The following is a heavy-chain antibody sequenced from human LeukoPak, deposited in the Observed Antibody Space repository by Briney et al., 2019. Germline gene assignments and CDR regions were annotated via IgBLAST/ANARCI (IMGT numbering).Heavy chain of an antibody. D-gene: IGHD2-2*01. CDR3: ARGGDIVVVPAAFAGDWFDP. CDR1: GGSISSYY. V-gene: IGHV4-59*01. Sequence: SETLSLTCTVSGGSISSYYWSWIRQPPGKGLEWIGYIYCSGSTNYNPSLKSRVTISVDTSKNRFSLKLSSVTAADTAVYYCARGGDIVVVPAAFAGDWFDPWGQGTLDTVSS. J-gene: IGHJ5*02. CDR2: IYCSGST.